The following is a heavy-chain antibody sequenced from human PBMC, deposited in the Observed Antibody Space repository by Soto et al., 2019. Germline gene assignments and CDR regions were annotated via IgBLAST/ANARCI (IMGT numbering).Heavy chain of an antibody. V-gene: IGHV3-48*02. CDR2: ISRSSDAI. J-gene: IGHJ6*02. Sequence: PGGSLRLSCAASGFSFSDYSMNWVRQALGKGLEWVSYISRSSDAIYYADSVRGRFTISRDNARDSLYLQMNSLRDEDTAVSYCARDSIVDVWGQGTTVTVSS. CDR1: GFSFSDYS. D-gene: IGHD2-15*01. CDR3: ARDSIVDV.